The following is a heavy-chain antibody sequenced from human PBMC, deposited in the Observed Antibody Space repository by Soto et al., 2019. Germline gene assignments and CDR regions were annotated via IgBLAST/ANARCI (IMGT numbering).Heavy chain of an antibody. J-gene: IGHJ4*02. Sequence: QVHLVESGGGVVQPGRSLRLSCAASGFTFSTYGMHWVRQAPGKGLEWVALIWNHGREDSYADSVKGRFTISRDNSKNTLWLQMNSLSADDTAVYYCVRGPWLVGDVTSFDYWGQGSLVAVSS. V-gene: IGHV3-33*01. CDR2: IWNHGRED. CDR1: GFTFSTYG. D-gene: IGHD6-19*01. CDR3: VRGPWLVGDVTSFDY.